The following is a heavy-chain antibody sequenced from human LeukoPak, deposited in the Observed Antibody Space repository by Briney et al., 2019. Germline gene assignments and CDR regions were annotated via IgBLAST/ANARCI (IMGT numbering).Heavy chain of an antibody. J-gene: IGHJ4*02. CDR2: IYSGGST. CDR3: ARAGGSGSYYNLYFDY. CDR1: GFTVSSNY. D-gene: IGHD3-10*01. Sequence: GGSLRLSCAASGFTVSSNYMSWVRQAPGKGLEWVSVIYSGGSTYYADSVKGRFTISRDNSKNTLYLQMNSLRAEDTAVYYCARAGGSGSYYNLYFDYWGQGTLVTVSS. V-gene: IGHV3-66*01.